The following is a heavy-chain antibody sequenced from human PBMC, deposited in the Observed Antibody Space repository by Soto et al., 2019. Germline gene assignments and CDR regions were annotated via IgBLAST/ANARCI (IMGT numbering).Heavy chain of an antibody. CDR3: ARDHCKGGTCYYYGMDV. V-gene: IGHV3-33*01. CDR1: GLTFSNYA. CDR2: IYYDGSNT. J-gene: IGHJ6*02. Sequence: PGGSLRLSCAVSGLTFSNYAMHWVRQAPGKGLEWVALIYYDGSNTYYADSVKGRFTISRDNSKNTVFLEMNSLRAEDTAVYYCARDHCKGGTCYYYGMDVWGQGTTVTVSS. D-gene: IGHD2-15*01.